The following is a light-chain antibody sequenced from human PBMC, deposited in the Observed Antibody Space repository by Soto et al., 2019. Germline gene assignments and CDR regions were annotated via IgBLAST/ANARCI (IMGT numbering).Light chain of an antibody. J-gene: IGLJ2*01. CDR1: GTDVGQYNY. CDR2: HVS. Sequence: QSVLTQPPSASGSPGQSVTISCTGAGTDVGQYNYVSWYQQHPGKAPKLLIHHVSRRTSGVPARFSGSKSGNTASLTVSGLQTEDEADYYCSSYGGFNNVLFGGGTKLTVL. CDR3: SSYGGFNNVL. V-gene: IGLV2-8*01.